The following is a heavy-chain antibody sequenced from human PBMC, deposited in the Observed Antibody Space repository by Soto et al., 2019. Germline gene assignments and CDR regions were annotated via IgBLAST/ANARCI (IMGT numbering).Heavy chain of an antibody. J-gene: IGHJ6*03. V-gene: IGHV4-39*01. CDR2: IYYSGST. Sequence: SETLSLTCTFSGCSISSSSYYWGWIRQPPGKGLEWIGSIYYSGSTYYNPSLKSRVTISVDTSKNQFSLKLSSVTAADTAVYCCARHASGYCSGGSCYRDYYYYMDVWGKGTTVTVSS. CDR3: ARHASGYCSGGSCYRDYYYYMDV. CDR1: GCSISSSSYY. D-gene: IGHD2-15*01.